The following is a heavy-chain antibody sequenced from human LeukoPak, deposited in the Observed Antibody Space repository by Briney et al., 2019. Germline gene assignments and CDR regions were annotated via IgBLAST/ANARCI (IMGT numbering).Heavy chain of an antibody. V-gene: IGHV4-4*07. Sequence: SETLSLTCTVSGGSISTYYWSWIRQSAGKGLEWIGRIHTSGSTNYNPSLKSRVTMSVDKPRNQFSLQVNSVTAADTGVYYCAREGDDDAFDIWGQGTMVTVSS. J-gene: IGHJ3*02. D-gene: IGHD5-24*01. CDR1: GGSISTYY. CDR2: IHTSGST. CDR3: AREGDDDAFDI.